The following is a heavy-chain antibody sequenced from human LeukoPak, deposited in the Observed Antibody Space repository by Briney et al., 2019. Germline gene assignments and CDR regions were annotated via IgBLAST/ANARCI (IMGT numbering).Heavy chain of an antibody. CDR3: ARGVASVNTHNWFDS. V-gene: IGHV4-59*01. Sequence: SETLSLTCTVSGGSISSYYWSWIRQPPGKGLEWIGCIYYSGSINYNPSLKSRVTISEDTSKNQFSLKVSSVTAADTAVYYCARGVASVNTHNWFDSWGQGTLVTVSS. J-gene: IGHJ5*01. CDR2: IYYSGSI. CDR1: GGSISSYY. D-gene: IGHD6-13*01.